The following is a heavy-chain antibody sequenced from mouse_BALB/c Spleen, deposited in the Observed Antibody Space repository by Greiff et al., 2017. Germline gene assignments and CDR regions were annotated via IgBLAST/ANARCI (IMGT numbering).Heavy chain of an antibody. CDR2: ISSGGSYT. Sequence: EVQRVESGGDLVKPGGSLKLSCAASGFTFSSYGMSWVRQTPDKRLEWVATISSGGSYTYYPDSVKGRFTISRDNAKNTLYLQMSSLKSEDTAMYYCARQDGNSFAYWGQGTLVTVSA. CDR1: GFTFSSYG. J-gene: IGHJ3*01. CDR3: ARQDGNSFAY. D-gene: IGHD2-1*01. V-gene: IGHV5-6*01.